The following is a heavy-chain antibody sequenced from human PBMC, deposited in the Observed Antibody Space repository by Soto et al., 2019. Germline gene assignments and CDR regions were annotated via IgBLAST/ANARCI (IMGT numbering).Heavy chain of an antibody. Sequence: SVKVSCKASGGTFSSYAISWVRQAPGQGLEWMGGIIPIFGTANYAQKLQGRVTITADESTSTAYMELSSLRSEDTAVYYCASGGVVVAATLRGYYYGMDVWGQGTTVTVSS. D-gene: IGHD2-15*01. CDR1: GGTFSSYA. J-gene: IGHJ6*02. CDR3: ASGGVVVAATLRGYYYGMDV. V-gene: IGHV1-69*13. CDR2: IIPIFGTA.